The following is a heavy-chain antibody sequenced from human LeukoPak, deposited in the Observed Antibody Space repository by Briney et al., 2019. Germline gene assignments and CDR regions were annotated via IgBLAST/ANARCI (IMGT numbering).Heavy chain of an antibody. V-gene: IGHV3-23*01. CDR3: TTGPWAVVVVAAGGMDV. D-gene: IGHD2-15*01. CDR1: GFTFCSNP. J-gene: IGHJ6*02. Sequence: GGSLRLSCAASGFTFCSNPMSWVRQAPGKGLEWVSAITGSCCSTYYADSVKGRSTISRDNSKNPLYLPMHSLTTEAPAVYYCTTGPWAVVVVAAGGMDVWGQGTTVTVSS. CDR2: ITGSCCST.